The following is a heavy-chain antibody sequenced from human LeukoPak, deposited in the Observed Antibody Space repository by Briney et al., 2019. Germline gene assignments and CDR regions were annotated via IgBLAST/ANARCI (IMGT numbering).Heavy chain of an antibody. V-gene: IGHV1-2*06. CDR1: GYTFTGYY. Sequence: ASVKVSCKASGYTFTGYYMHWVRQAPGQGLEWMGRINPNSGGTNYAQKFQGRVTTTRDTSISTAYMELSRLRSDDTAVYYCARDDTEVSFDYWGQGTLVTVSS. J-gene: IGHJ4*02. CDR3: ARDDTEVSFDY. CDR2: INPNSGGT.